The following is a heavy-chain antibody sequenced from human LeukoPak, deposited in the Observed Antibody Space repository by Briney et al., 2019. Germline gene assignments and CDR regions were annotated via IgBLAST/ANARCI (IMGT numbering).Heavy chain of an antibody. V-gene: IGHV1-2*02. D-gene: IGHD6-13*01. J-gene: IGHJ6*03. CDR1: GYTFTGYY. Sequence: ASVKVSFKSSGYTFTGYYMHWVRQAPGQGLEWMGWINPNSGGTNYAQKFQGRVTMTRDTSISTAYMELSRLRSDDTAVYYCARKAAAGNYYYYYMDVWGKGTTVTVSS. CDR3: ARKAAAGNYYYYYMDV. CDR2: INPNSGGT.